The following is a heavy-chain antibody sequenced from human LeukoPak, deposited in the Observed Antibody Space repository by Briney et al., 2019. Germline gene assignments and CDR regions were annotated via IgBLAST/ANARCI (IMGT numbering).Heavy chain of an antibody. V-gene: IGHV4-34*01. CDR3: ARGGIVVVPAWSHWFDP. D-gene: IGHD2-2*01. Sequence: GSLRLSCAASGFIFSSAWMSWVRQAPGKGLEWIGEINHSGSTNYNPSLKSRVTISVDTSKNQFSLKLSSVTAADTAVYYCARGGIVVVPAWSHWFDPWGQGTLVTVSS. CDR2: INHSGST. CDR1: GFIFSSAW. J-gene: IGHJ5*02.